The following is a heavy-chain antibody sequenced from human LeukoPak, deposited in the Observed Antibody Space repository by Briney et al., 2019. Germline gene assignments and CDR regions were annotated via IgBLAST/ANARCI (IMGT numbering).Heavy chain of an antibody. CDR2: ICGSDST. Sequence: GGSLRLSCAASGFTVSSNCMSWVRQAPGKGLEWVSIICGSDSTYYADSVKGRFIISRDNSKLYLQMNSLRAEDTAVHYCAKAGLWTYGFQDFWGQGTLVTVSS. CDR3: AKAGLWTYGFQDF. CDR1: GFTVSSNC. V-gene: IGHV3-66*01. D-gene: IGHD3-10*01. J-gene: IGHJ4*02.